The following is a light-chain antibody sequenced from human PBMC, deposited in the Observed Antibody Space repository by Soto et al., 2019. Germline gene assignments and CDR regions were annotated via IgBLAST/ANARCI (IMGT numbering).Light chain of an antibody. CDR3: QQRTNWPLT. CDR2: DAS. J-gene: IGKJ4*01. V-gene: IGKV3-11*01. Sequence: EIVLTQSPATLSLSPGERATLSCRASQSVSRYLAWYQQKPGQAPRLLIYDASNRATGIPARFSGSGSGTDFTLNISSLEPEDFAVYYCQQRTNWPLTFGGWTKVEIK. CDR1: QSVSRY.